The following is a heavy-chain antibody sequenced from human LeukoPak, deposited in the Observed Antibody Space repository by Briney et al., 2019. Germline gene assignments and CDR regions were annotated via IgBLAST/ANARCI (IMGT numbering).Heavy chain of an antibody. CDR2: INSDGSST. D-gene: IGHD3-10*01. J-gene: IGHJ4*02. CDR1: GFTFSSYW. Sequence: PGGSLRLSCAASGFTFSSYWMHWVRQAPGKGLVWVSRINSDGSSTSYADSVKGRFTISRDNAKNTLYLQMNSLRAEDTAVYHCARDLGYYGSGSYYNGDHFDYWGQGTLVTVSS. CDR3: ARDLGYYGSGSYYNGDHFDY. V-gene: IGHV3-74*01.